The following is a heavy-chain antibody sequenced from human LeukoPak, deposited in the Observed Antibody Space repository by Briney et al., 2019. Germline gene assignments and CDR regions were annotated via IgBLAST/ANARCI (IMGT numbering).Heavy chain of an antibody. J-gene: IGHJ4*02. V-gene: IGHV3-21*01. CDR2: ISTSSSYI. CDR1: GFTFINYS. D-gene: IGHD5-24*01. CDR3: ARVGEKAFHLWPEIDY. Sequence: GGSLRLSCTASGFTFINYSMNWVRQAPGKGLEWVSCISTSSSYIYYADSVKGRFTISRDNAKNSLYLQMNSLRAEDTAVYYCARVGEKAFHLWPEIDYWGQGTLVTVSS.